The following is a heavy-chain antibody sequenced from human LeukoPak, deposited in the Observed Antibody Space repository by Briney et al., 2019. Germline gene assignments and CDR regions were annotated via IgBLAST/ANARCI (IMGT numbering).Heavy chain of an antibody. Sequence: PGGSLRLSCAASGFTVSSNYMSWVRQAPGKGLEWVPVIYTGGSTYYADSVKGRFTISRDNSKNTLYLQMNRLRVEDTAVYYCAREPYGSGTPPYYYYGMDVWGLGTTVTVSS. CDR3: AREPYGSGTPPYYYYGMDV. CDR2: IYTGGST. CDR1: GFTVSSNY. J-gene: IGHJ6*02. V-gene: IGHV3-66*01. D-gene: IGHD3-10*01.